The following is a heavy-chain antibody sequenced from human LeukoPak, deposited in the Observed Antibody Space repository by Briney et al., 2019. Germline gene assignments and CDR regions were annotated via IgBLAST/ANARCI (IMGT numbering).Heavy chain of an antibody. CDR2: ISSSGSTI. J-gene: IGHJ4*02. V-gene: IGHV3-11*04. Sequence: GRSLRLSCAASGFTFSDYSLTRIRQAPGKGLEWVSYISSSGSTIYYADSVKGRFTISRDNAKNSLYLQMNSLRAEDTAVYYCARGKYSSGWYGDYWGQGTLVTVSS. CDR1: GFTFSDYS. D-gene: IGHD6-19*01. CDR3: ARGKYSSGWYGDY.